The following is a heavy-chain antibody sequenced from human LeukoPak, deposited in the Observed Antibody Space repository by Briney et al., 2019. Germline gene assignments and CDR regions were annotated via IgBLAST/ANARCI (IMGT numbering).Heavy chain of an antibody. Sequence: SETLPLTCTVSGGSIISNYWSWIRQSAGTGLEWIGRIYGSGITDYNPSLKSRVTMSLDTSRKQFSLRLTSVTAADTAVYYCARLKFYDSTGYSPGYYMDVWGKGTTVSVFS. CDR3: ARLKFYDSTGYSPGYYMDV. J-gene: IGHJ6*03. V-gene: IGHV4-4*07. CDR1: GGSIISNY. D-gene: IGHD3-22*01. CDR2: IYGSGIT.